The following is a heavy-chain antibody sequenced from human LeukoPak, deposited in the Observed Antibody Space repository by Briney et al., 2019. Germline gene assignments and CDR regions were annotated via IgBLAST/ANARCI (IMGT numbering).Heavy chain of an antibody. Sequence: GGSLRLSCAASGFTFSSYAMHWVRQAPGKGLEWVAVISYDGSNKYYADSVKRRFAISRDNSKNTLYLQMNSLRAEDTVVYYCARGRGVVRSAFDIWGQGTMVTVSS. D-gene: IGHD3-22*01. CDR2: ISYDGSNK. CDR3: ARGRGVVRSAFDI. CDR1: GFTFSSYA. J-gene: IGHJ3*02. V-gene: IGHV3-30*09.